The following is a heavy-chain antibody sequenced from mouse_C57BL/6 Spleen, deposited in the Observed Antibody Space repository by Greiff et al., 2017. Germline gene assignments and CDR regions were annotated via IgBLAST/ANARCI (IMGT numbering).Heavy chain of an antibody. D-gene: IGHD2-5*01. J-gene: IGHJ2*01. CDR2: INPYNGDT. CDR3: ARSDYSNSYFDY. CDR1: GYSFTGYF. V-gene: IGHV1-20*01. Sequence: VQLKESGPELVKPGDSVKISCKASGYSFTGYFMNWVMQSHGKSLEWIGRINPYNGDTFYNQKFKGKATLTVDKSSSTAHMELRSQTSEDSAVYYCARSDYSNSYFDYWGQGTTLTVSS.